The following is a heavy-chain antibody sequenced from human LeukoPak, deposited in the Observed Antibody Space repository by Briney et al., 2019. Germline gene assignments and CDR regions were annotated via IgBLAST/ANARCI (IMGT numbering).Heavy chain of an antibody. D-gene: IGHD5-12*01. V-gene: IGHV3-74*01. Sequence: GGSLRLSCVASGFTFSSYWMHWVRQDPRKGLVWVSRINGDGRNINYADSVRGRFTISRDNAKNTLYLQMNSLRAEDTAVYYCAKTHSGYDSFLDYWGQGTLVTVSS. CDR1: GFTFSSYW. CDR3: AKTHSGYDSFLDY. J-gene: IGHJ4*02. CDR2: INGDGRNI.